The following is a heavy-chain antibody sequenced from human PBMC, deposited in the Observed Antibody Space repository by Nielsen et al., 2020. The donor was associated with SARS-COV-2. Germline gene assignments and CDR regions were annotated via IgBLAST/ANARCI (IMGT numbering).Heavy chain of an antibody. CDR1: GFTFDDYT. CDR3: AKSFFSGGGMDV. J-gene: IGHJ6*02. Sequence: GESLKISCAASGFTFDDYTMHWVRQAPGKGLEWVSLISWDGGSTYYAASVKGRFTISRDNSKNSLYLQMNSLRTEDTALYYCAKSFFSGGGMDVWGQGTTVTVSS. D-gene: IGHD3-10*01. CDR2: ISWDGGST. V-gene: IGHV3-43*01.